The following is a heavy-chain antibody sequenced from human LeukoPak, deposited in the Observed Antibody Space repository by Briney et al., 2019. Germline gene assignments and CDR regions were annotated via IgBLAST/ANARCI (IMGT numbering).Heavy chain of an antibody. CDR1: GGSISSYY. D-gene: IGHD1-1*01. Sequence: SETLSLTCTVSGGSISSYYWSWIRQPAGKGLEWIGRIYTSGSTNYNPSLKSRVTISVDTSKNQFSLKLSSVTAADTAVYYCARGLPTSDAFDIWGQGTLVTVSS. J-gene: IGHJ3*02. CDR3: ARGLPTSDAFDI. CDR2: IYTSGST. V-gene: IGHV4-4*07.